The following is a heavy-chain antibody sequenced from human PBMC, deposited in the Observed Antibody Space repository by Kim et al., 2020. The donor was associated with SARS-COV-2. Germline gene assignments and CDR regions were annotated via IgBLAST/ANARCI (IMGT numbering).Heavy chain of an antibody. V-gene: IGHV4-59*01. J-gene: IGHJ6*02. Sequence: SLKSRVTISVATSKNQFSLKLSSVTAADTAVYYCAREGWLRPYYYYGMDVWGQGTTVTVSS. D-gene: IGHD5-12*01. CDR3: AREGWLRPYYYYGMDV.